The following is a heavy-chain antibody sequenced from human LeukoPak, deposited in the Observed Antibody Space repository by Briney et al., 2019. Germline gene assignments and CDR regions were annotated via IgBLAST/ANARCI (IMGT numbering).Heavy chain of an antibody. D-gene: IGHD3-10*01. Sequence: ASVKVSCKASGGTFSSYAISWVRQAPGQGLEWMGGIIPIFGTANYAQKLQGRVTMTTDTSTSTAYMELRSLRSDDTAVYYCARDSPTMVRGVIYFDYWGQGTLVTVSS. CDR3: ARDSPTMVRGVIYFDY. V-gene: IGHV1-69*05. CDR1: GGTFSSYA. J-gene: IGHJ4*02. CDR2: IIPIFGTA.